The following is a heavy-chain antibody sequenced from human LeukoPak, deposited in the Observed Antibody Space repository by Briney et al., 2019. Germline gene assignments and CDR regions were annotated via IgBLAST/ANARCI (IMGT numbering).Heavy chain of an antibody. J-gene: IGHJ6*02. CDR1: GGSISSYY. CDR3: AREVPGRRPYGMDV. D-gene: IGHD3-10*01. Sequence: SETLSLTCTVSGGSISSYYWSWIRQPPGKGLEWIGYIYYSGSTNYNPSLKSRVTISVDTSKNQFSLKLSSVTAADTAVYYCAREVPGRRPYGMDVWGQGTTVTVSS. V-gene: IGHV4-59*01. CDR2: IYYSGST.